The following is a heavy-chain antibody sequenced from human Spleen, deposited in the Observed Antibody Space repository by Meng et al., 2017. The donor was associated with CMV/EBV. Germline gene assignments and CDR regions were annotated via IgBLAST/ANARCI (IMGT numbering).Heavy chain of an antibody. V-gene: IGHV3-23*01. J-gene: IGHJ5*02. CDR1: TFSSYE. D-gene: IGHD2-15*01. Sequence: TFSSYEMSGVRKAEGKGLEWVSGTNGVGHSTYYADSLKGRFAISRDNSKSSLYLHMDSLRAEDTAVYYCVKGDCSAGSCGLNWFDTWGQGTLVTVSS. CDR3: VKGDCSAGSCGLNWFDT. CDR2: TNGVGHST.